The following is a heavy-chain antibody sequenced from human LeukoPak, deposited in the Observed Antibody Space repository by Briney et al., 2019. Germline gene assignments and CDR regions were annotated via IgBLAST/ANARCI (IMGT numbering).Heavy chain of an antibody. CDR2: IYYSGST. CDR3: ARSAGGDGYNFDY. CDR1: GGSISSYY. V-gene: IGHV4-59*01. J-gene: IGHJ4*02. Sequence: PSETLSLTCTVSGGSISSYYWSWIRQPPGKGLEWIGYIYYSGSTNYNPSLKSRVTISVDTSKNQFSLKLSSVTAADTAVYYCARSAGGDGYNFDYWGQGTPVTVSS. D-gene: IGHD5-24*01.